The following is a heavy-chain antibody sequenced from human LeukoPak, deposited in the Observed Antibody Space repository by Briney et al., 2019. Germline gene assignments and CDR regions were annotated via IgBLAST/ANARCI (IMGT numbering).Heavy chain of an antibody. CDR2: INSNSSYI. CDR3: ARDHAYAFDI. V-gene: IGHV3-21*01. CDR1: GFSFSTYS. D-gene: IGHD2-2*01. Sequence: GGSLRLSCAASGFSFSTYSMNWVRQAPGKGLEWVSSINSNSSYIYYADSLKGRFTISRDNAKNSLCLQMNSLRAEDTAVYYCARDHAYAFDIWGQGTLVTVSS. J-gene: IGHJ3*02.